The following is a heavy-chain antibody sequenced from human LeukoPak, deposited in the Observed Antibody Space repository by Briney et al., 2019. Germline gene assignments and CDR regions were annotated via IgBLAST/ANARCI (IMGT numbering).Heavy chain of an antibody. V-gene: IGHV3-11*04. J-gene: IGHJ4*02. CDR1: GFRFDSFY. Sequence: PGGSLRLSCAASGFRFDSFYMGWIRLVPGKGLDSTALISASGAVPYYAESVKGRFTISRDNAKNSVSLQMNSLSADDTAVYYCARSLIVASEDYWGQGTLVTVSS. D-gene: IGHD3-22*01. CDR2: ISASGAVP. CDR3: ARSLIVASEDY.